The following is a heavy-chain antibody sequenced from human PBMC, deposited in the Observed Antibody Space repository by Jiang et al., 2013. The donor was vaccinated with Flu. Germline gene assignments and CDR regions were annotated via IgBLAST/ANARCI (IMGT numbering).Heavy chain of an antibody. V-gene: IGHV4-31*03. CDR3: ARDVEFAPIAGLHYYYYYYMDV. CDR1: GGSISSGGYY. J-gene: IGHJ6*03. Sequence: KPSQTLSLTCTVSGGSISSGGYYWSWIRQHPGKGLEWIGYIYYSGSTYYNPSLKSRVTISVDTSKNQFSLKLSSVTAADTAVYYCARDVEFAPIAGLHYYYYYYMDVWGKGTTVTVSS. CDR2: IYYSGST. D-gene: IGHD6-13*01.